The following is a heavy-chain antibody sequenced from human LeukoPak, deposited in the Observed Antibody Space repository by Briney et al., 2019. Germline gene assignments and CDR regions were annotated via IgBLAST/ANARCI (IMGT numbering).Heavy chain of an antibody. CDR1: GFTFNSYS. D-gene: IGHD2-8*01. CDR2: ISHTSEST. Sequence: GGSLRLSCAASGFTFNSYSMSWVRQAPGKGLEWVSYISHTSESTYYADSVRGRFSISRDDAKSSLYLQMNSLRDEDTAVYYCARDRGYCISDDCYRWFHYWGQGTLVIVSS. J-gene: IGHJ4*02. V-gene: IGHV3-48*02. CDR3: ARDRGYCISDDCYRWFHY.